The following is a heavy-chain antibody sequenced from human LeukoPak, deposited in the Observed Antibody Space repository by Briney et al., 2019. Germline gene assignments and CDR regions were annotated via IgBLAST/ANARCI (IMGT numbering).Heavy chain of an antibody. J-gene: IGHJ5*02. V-gene: IGHV4-30-2*01. CDR2: IYHSGST. CDR3: ARVGYCSGGSCSAWFDP. D-gene: IGHD2-15*01. Sequence: SETLSLTCAVSGGSISSGGYSWSWIRQPPGKGLEWIGYIYHSGSTYYNPSLKSRVTISVDRSKNQFSLKLSSVTAADTAVYYCARVGYCSGGSCSAWFDPWGQGTLVTVSS. CDR1: GGSISSGGYS.